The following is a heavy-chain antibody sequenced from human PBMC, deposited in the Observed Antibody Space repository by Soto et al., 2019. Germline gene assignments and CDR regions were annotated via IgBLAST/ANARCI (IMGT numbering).Heavy chain of an antibody. Sequence: PSQTPSLTCAISGDSVSSNSAAWNWIRQSPSRGLEWLGRTYYRSKWYNDYAVSVKSRITINPDTSKNQFSLQLNSVTPEDTAVYYCARDSWIQLWFQTVPFDYWGQGTLVTVSS. CDR3: ARDSWIQLWFQTVPFDY. J-gene: IGHJ4*02. V-gene: IGHV6-1*01. D-gene: IGHD5-18*01. CDR2: TYYRSKWYN. CDR1: GDSVSSNSAA.